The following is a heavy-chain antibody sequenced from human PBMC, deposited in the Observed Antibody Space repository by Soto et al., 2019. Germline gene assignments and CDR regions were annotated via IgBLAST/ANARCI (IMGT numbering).Heavy chain of an antibody. D-gene: IGHD5-18*01. CDR1: GGSISSYY. Sequence: SETLSLTCTVSGGSISSYYWSWIRQPPGKGLEWIGYIYNSETTYYNPSLKSRLTISLDTSKNHFSLKLSSVTAADTAVYYCARASGYSSLFDFWGQGTLVTVSS. J-gene: IGHJ4*02. CDR2: IYNSETT. V-gene: IGHV4-4*09. CDR3: ARASGYSSLFDF.